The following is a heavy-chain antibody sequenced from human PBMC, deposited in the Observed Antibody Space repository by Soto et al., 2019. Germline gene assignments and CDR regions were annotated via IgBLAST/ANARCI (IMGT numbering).Heavy chain of an antibody. V-gene: IGHV1-69*13. J-gene: IGHJ5*02. Sequence: GASVKVSCKASGGTFSSDAISWVRQAPGQGLEWMGGIIPIFGTANYAQKFQGRVTITADESTSTAYMELSSLRSEDTAVYYCARTRAPGTMVRGVIITSFDPWGQGTLVTVSS. CDR1: GGTFSSDA. CDR2: IIPIFGTA. D-gene: IGHD3-10*01. CDR3: ARTRAPGTMVRGVIITSFDP.